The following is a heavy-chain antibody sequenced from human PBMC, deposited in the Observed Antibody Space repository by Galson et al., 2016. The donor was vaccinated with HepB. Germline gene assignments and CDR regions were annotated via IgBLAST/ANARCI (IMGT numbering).Heavy chain of an antibody. CDR1: GGSVISSTYY. CDR3: ARDKGPQYWKEESYGFDI. Sequence: SETLSLTCIVSGGSVISSTYYWSWFRQPPGKGLEWIGYILYSGNINYIPSLKSRVTMSVDTYKNQFSLKLSSVTAADTAVYYCARDKGPQYWKEESYGFDIWGQGILVTVSS. J-gene: IGHJ3*02. D-gene: IGHD1-1*01. CDR2: ILYSGNI. V-gene: IGHV4-61*01.